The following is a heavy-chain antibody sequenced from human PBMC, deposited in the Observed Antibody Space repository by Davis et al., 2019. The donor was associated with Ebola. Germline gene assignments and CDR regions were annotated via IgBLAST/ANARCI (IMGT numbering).Heavy chain of an antibody. Sequence: PSETLSLTCTVSGGSISSSSYYWGWIRQPPGKGLEWIGSIYYSGSTYYNPSLKSRVTISVDTSKNQFSLKLSSVTAADTAVYYCARSTGLRPRPDYWGQGTLVTVSS. CDR2: IYYSGST. CDR3: ARSTGLRPRPDY. D-gene: IGHD5-12*01. V-gene: IGHV4-39*01. J-gene: IGHJ4*02. CDR1: GGSISSSSYY.